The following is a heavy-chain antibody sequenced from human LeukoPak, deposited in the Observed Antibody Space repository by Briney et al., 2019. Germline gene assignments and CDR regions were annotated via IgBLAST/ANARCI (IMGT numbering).Heavy chain of an antibody. V-gene: IGHV3-7*01. CDR2: IKQDGSEK. Sequence: GGSLRLSCAASGFTFSSYSMNWVRQAPGKGLEWVANIKQDGSEKYYVDSVKGRFTISRDNAMNSLYLQMNSLRAEDTAVYYCARGGSNFDYWGQGTLVTVSS. CDR1: GFTFSSYS. CDR3: ARGGSNFDY. J-gene: IGHJ4*02.